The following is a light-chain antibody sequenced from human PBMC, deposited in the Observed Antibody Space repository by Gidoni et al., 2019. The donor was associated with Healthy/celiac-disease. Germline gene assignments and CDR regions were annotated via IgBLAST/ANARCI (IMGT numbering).Light chain of an antibody. V-gene: IGKV1-27*01. CDR3: QKYNSAPQVT. CDR2: AAS. CDR1: QGISNY. J-gene: IGKJ5*01. Sequence: DIQMTQSPSSLSASVGDRVTITCRASQGISNYLAWYQQKPGKVPKLLIYAASTLHSGVPSRCSGSGSGTDFTPTISSLQPEDVATYYCQKYNSAPQVTFGQXTRLEIK.